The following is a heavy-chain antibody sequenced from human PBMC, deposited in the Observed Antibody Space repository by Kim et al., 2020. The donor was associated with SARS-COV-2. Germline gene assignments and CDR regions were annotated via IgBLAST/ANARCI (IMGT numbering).Heavy chain of an antibody. CDR1: GFTFSTYG. D-gene: IGHD2-15*01. Sequence: GGSLRLSCAASGFTFSTYGMTWVRQAPGKGLEWVSLISGGSGSTYYADSVKGRFTISRDTSKNTLYLQMNSLRAEDTALYYCATAALYCFDWWGQGTLVTVSS. V-gene: IGHV3-23*01. J-gene: IGHJ4*02. CDR3: ATAALYCFDW. CDR2: ISGGSGST.